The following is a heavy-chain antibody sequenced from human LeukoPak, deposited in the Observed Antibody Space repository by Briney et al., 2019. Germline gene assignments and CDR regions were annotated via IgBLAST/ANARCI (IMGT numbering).Heavy chain of an antibody. V-gene: IGHV3-23*01. CDR3: AKVEDIVVVPAAGFDY. Sequence: PPGGSLRLSCAASGFTFSSYDMSWVRQAPGKGLEWVSGISGSAGSTYYADSVKGRFTISRDNSKNTMYLQMNSLRAEDTAVYYCAKVEDIVVVPAAGFDYWGQGTLVTVSS. CDR1: GFTFSSYD. D-gene: IGHD2-2*01. CDR2: ISGSAGST. J-gene: IGHJ4*02.